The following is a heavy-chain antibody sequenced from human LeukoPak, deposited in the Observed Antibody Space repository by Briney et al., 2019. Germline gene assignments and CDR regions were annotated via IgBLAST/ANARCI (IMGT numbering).Heavy chain of an antibody. J-gene: IGHJ4*02. D-gene: IGHD5-18*01. CDR2: IYYSGST. CDR1: GGSISSYY. V-gene: IGHV4-59*01. Sequence: PSETLSLTCTVSGGSISSYYWSWIRQPPGKGLEWIGYIYYSGSTNYNPSLNSRVTISVDTSKNQFSLKLSSVTAADTAVYYCAGAGYSYGYLFDYWGQGTLVTVSS. CDR3: AGAGYSYGYLFDY.